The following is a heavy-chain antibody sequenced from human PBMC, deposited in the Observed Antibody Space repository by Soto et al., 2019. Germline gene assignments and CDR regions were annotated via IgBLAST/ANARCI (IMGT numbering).Heavy chain of an antibody. Sequence: SEPLSLTCNVSGLSISSSSWCWIRQTPGKELEYIGYIYYSGSTNYNPSLRSRVAISVDTSKNQFSLKLSSVTAADTAVYYCARRLYYDSSGFEGGGMDVWGQGTTVTVS. V-gene: IGHV4-59*08. CDR3: ARRLYYDSSGFEGGGMDV. D-gene: IGHD3-22*01. J-gene: IGHJ6*02. CDR1: GLSISSSS. CDR2: IYYSGST.